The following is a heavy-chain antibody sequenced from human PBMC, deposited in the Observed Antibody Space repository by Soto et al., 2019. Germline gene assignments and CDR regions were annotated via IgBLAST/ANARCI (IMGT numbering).Heavy chain of an antibody. CDR1: GFTFGDYA. CDR2: IRSKAYGGTT. D-gene: IGHD2-2*01. V-gene: IGHV3-49*03. Sequence: GGSLRLSCTASGFTFGDYAMSWFRQAPGKGLEWVGFIRSKAYGGTTEYVASVKGRFTISRDDSKSIAYLQMNSLKTEDTAVYYCTRADQRNPSNIVVVPAAINFDYWGQGTLVTVSS. CDR3: TRADQRNPSNIVVVPAAINFDY. J-gene: IGHJ4*02.